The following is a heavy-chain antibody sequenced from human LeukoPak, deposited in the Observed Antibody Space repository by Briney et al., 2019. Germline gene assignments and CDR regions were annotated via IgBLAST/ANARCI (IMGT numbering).Heavy chain of an antibody. V-gene: IGHV4-30-2*01. CDR3: ARVGYSYVINDWSRTGLGAYPTKYYYHMDV. Sequence: SQTLSLTCAVSGGSISSGGYSWSWIRQPPGKGLEWIGYIYHSGSTYYNPSLKSRVTISVDTSKNQFSLKLSSVTAADTAVYFCARVGYSYVINDWSRTGLGAYPTKYYYHMDVWGKGTTVTVSS. J-gene: IGHJ6*03. CDR2: IYHSGST. D-gene: IGHD5-18*01. CDR1: GGSISSGGYS.